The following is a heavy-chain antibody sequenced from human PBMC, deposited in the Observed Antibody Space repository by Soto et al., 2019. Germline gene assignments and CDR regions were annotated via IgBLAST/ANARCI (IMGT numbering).Heavy chain of an antibody. J-gene: IGHJ4*02. V-gene: IGHV3-30*18. D-gene: IGHD2-15*01. Sequence: VQLVESGGGVVQPGRSLRLSCAASGFTFSSYGMHWVRQAPGKGLEWVAVISYDGSNKYYADSVKGRFTISRDNSKNTLYLQMNSLRAEDTAVYYCAKAPDYCSGGSCYGGDYFDYWGQGTLVTVSS. CDR3: AKAPDYCSGGSCYGGDYFDY. CDR1: GFTFSSYG. CDR2: ISYDGSNK.